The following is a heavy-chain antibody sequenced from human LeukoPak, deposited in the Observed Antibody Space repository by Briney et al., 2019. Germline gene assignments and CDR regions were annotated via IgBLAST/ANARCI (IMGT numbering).Heavy chain of an antibody. CDR2: IYYSGST. CDR1: GGSISSSSYY. D-gene: IGHD3-22*01. V-gene: IGHV4-39*01. J-gene: IGHJ3*02. Sequence: PSETLSLTCTVSGGSISSSSYYWGWIRQPPGKGLEWIGSIYYSGSTYYNPSLKSRVTISVDTSKNQFSLKLSSVTAADTAVYFCARGPYSYDSSGAFDIWGQGTMVTVSS. CDR3: ARGPYSYDSSGAFDI.